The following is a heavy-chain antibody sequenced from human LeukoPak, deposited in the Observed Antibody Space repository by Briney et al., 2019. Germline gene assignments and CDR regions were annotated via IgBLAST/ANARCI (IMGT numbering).Heavy chain of an antibody. D-gene: IGHD2-15*01. J-gene: IGHJ4*02. V-gene: IGHV4-59*11. CDR3: AIRCSGGSCYGALQY. CDR2: ISYSGST. CDR1: GDSISSHY. Sequence: SETLSLTCTVSGDSISSHYWSWIRQPPGKGLEWIGSISYSGSTNYNPSLKSRVTISVDTSKNQFYRKLSSVTAADTAVYYCAIRCSGGSCYGALQYWGQGTLVTVSS.